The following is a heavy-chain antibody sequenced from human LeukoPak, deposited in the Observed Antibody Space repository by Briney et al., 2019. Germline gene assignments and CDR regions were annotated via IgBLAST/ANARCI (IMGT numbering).Heavy chain of an antibody. CDR3: DRADGSSGYSRLDY. V-gene: IGHV4-30-4*01. D-gene: IGHD3-22*01. CDR2: IYYSGST. CDR1: GGSISSGDYY. J-gene: IGHJ4*02. Sequence: PSQTLSLTCTVSGGSISSGDYYWSWIRQPPGKGLEWIGYIYYSGSTYYNPSLKSRVTISVDTSKNQFSLKLSSVTAADTAVYYCDRADGSSGYSRLDYWGQGTLVTVSS.